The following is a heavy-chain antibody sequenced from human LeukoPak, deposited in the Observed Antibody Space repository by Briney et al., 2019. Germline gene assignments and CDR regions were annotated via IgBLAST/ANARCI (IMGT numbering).Heavy chain of an antibody. CDR1: GFTFSGYS. CDR3: ARVPNYSWFGDC. V-gene: IGHV3-21*01. CDR2: ISSSSSYI. Sequence: KTGGSLRLSCAASGFTFSGYSMNWVRQAPGKGLEWVSSISSSSSYIYYADSVKGRFTISRDNAKNSLYLQMDSLRAEDTAVYYCARVPNYSWFGDCWGQGSLVTVSS. D-gene: IGHD3-10*01. J-gene: IGHJ4*02.